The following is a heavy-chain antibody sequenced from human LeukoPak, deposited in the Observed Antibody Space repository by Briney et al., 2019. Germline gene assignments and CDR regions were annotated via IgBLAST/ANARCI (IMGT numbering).Heavy chain of an antibody. CDR3: ARENIGEMATTGNWFDP. CDR1: GFTFSSYG. Sequence: GGSLGLSWAASGFTFSSYGMHWVRQAPGKGLEWVAVISYDGSNKYYADSVKGRFTISRDNSKNTLYLQMNSLRAEDTAVYCCARENIGEMATTGNWFDPWGQGTLVTVSS. V-gene: IGHV3-30*03. J-gene: IGHJ5*02. CDR2: ISYDGSNK. D-gene: IGHD5-24*01.